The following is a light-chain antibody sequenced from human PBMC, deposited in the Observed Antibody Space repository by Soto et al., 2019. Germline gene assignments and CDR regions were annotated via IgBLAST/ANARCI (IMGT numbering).Light chain of an antibody. Sequence: QLTQSPSSLSASVGDRVTITCRASQGISSYLACYQQKPGKAPKLLSYAASTLQNAASTLQNGVPSRFTGCGSGTDFTLTSSSRQPEDVATYYCQQLNSHLFGPGTKVDIK. J-gene: IGKJ3*01. CDR1: QGISSY. CDR3: QQLNSHL. CDR2: AAS. V-gene: IGKV1-9*01.